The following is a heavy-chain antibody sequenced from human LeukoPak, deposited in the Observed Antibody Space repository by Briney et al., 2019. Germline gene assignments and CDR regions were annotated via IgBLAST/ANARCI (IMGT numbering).Heavy chain of an antibody. CDR1: DYSISSGYY. D-gene: IGHD5-12*01. CDR2: IYHSGTT. Sequence: SETLSLTCSVSDYSISSGYYWGWVRQPPGKGLEWIGTIYHSGTTYYNPSLKSRVTISVDTSKNQFSLKLSSVTAADTAVYYCAKDLRLPGALSYFDYWGQGTLVTVSS. CDR3: AKDLRLPGALSYFDY. J-gene: IGHJ4*02. V-gene: IGHV4-38-2*02.